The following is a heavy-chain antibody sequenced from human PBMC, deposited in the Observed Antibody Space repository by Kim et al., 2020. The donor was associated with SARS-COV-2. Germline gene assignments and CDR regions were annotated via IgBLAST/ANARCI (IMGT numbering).Heavy chain of an antibody. CDR1: GFTVSSNY. D-gene: IGHD1-26*01. V-gene: IGHV3-66*02. CDR3: ARVPHSGSYWGWFDP. Sequence: GGSLRLSCAASGFTVSSNYMSWVRQAPGKGLEWVSVIYSGGSTYYADSVKGRFTISRDNSKNTLYLQMNSLRAEDTAVYYCARVPHSGSYWGWFDPWGQGTLVTVSS. CDR2: IYSGGST. J-gene: IGHJ5*02.